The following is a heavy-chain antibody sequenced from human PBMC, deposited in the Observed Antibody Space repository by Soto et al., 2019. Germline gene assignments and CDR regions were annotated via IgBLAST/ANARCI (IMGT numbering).Heavy chain of an antibody. J-gene: IGHJ4*02. D-gene: IGHD3-22*01. CDR2: ISIKPNNYAT. CDR3: TRAYENSNYYFGY. V-gene: IGHV3-73*01. CDR1: GFTFRGST. Sequence: GGSLRLSCVASGFTFRGSTIHWVRQASGKGLEWIGLISIKPNNYATVYAASVTGRFTISRDDSKNTAFLQMNSLKTEDTAVYYCTRAYENSNYYFGYWGRRTLVTASS.